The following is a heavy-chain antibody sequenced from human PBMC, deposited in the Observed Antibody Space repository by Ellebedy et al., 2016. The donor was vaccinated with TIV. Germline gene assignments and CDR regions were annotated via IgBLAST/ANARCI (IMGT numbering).Heavy chain of an antibody. Sequence: GGSLRLSCAASGLTVSSTYMSWVRQAPGTGLEWISVIHNGGDTNYADSVKGRFTMSRDTSKNTVHLQINSVRVEDTAVYYCAGETFNDVDLIIWGVLDTWGQGTMVTVSS. V-gene: IGHV3-66*01. CDR3: AGETFNDVDLIIWGVLDT. CDR2: IHNGGDT. D-gene: IGHD1-1*01. J-gene: IGHJ3*02. CDR1: GLTVSSTY.